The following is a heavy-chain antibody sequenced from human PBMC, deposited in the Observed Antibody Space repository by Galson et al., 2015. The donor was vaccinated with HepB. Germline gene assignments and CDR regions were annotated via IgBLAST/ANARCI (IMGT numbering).Heavy chain of an antibody. D-gene: IGHD6-19*01. CDR3: ARGLSVVSVPSGWYGGWFDT. V-gene: IGHV1-2*02. CDR2: INPHSAGT. J-gene: IGHJ5*02. Sequence: SVKVSCKASGYTFTGYYIHWVRQAPGQGLEWMGWINPHSAGTDFAQKFQGRVTMTGDTSISTAYMELRRLRSDDTAVYYCARGLSVVSVPSGWYGGWFDTWGQGTLVTVSS. CDR1: GYTFTGYY.